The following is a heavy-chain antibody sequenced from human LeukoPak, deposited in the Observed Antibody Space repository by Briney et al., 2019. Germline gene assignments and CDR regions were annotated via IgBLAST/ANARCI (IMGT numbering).Heavy chain of an antibody. D-gene: IGHD5-24*01. Sequence: SETLSLTCSVSGGSINSDYWTWIRQPPGKGLEWIGYIYHSGSTNYNPSLKSRVTISIDKSKKQFSLKLISVTAADTAIYYCARVGGMTTINNAAFDIWGQGTMVTVSS. CDR1: GGSINSDY. CDR3: ARVGGMTTINNAAFDI. J-gene: IGHJ3*02. CDR2: IYHSGST. V-gene: IGHV4-59*01.